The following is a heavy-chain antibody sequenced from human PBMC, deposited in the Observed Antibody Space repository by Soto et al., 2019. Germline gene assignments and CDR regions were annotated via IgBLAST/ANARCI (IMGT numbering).Heavy chain of an antibody. J-gene: IGHJ6*02. CDR2: INHSGST. Sequence: SETLSLTCAVYGGSFSGYYWSWIRQPPGKGLEWIGEINHSGSTNYNPSLKSRVTISVDTSKNQFSLKLSSVTAADTAVYYCARGYSSRFYYYYGMDVWGQGTTVTVSS. V-gene: IGHV4-34*01. CDR1: GGSFSGYY. CDR3: ARGYSSRFYYYYGMDV. D-gene: IGHD6-13*01.